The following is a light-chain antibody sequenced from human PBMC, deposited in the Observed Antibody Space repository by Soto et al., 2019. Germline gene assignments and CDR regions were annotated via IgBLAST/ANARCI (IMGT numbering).Light chain of an antibody. Sequence: EIVLTQSPVTLSVSTGERATLSCRASQSVGNKLGWYQQRPGQAPRLLIIGASTRATGVPAKFSGSRSGTEFSLTINNLQSEDSAIYYCQQYASWSPFTFGQGTRLEIK. CDR1: QSVGNK. CDR2: GAS. V-gene: IGKV3-15*01. CDR3: QQYASWSPFT. J-gene: IGKJ5*01.